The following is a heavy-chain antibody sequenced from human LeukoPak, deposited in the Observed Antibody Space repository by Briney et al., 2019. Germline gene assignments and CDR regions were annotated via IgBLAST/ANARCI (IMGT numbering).Heavy chain of an antibody. V-gene: IGHV1-46*01. CDR2: INPSGGST. J-gene: IGHJ4*02. CDR3: ARAVPPARFIDY. CDR1: GYTFTNYY. Sequence: ASVKVSCKASGYTFTNYYMHWVRQAPGQWLEWMGIINPSGGSTNYALKFQGRVTMTRDTSTSTVYMELNSLSSEDTAMYYCARAVPPARFIDYWGQGTLVTVSS. D-gene: IGHD3-10*01.